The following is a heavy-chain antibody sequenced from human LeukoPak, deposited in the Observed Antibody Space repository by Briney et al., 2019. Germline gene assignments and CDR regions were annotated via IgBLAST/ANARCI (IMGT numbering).Heavy chain of an antibody. V-gene: IGHV3-23*01. J-gene: IGHJ4*02. D-gene: IGHD3-22*01. CDR3: ARDLPHYYDSSGYYDY. CDR1: GFTFSSYA. CDR2: ISASGGST. Sequence: GGSLRLSCAASGFTFSSYAMSWVRQAPGKGLEWDSIISASGGSTYYADSVKGRFTISRDNSKNTLYLEMNSLRAEDTAVYYCARDLPHYYDSSGYYDYWGQGTLVTVSS.